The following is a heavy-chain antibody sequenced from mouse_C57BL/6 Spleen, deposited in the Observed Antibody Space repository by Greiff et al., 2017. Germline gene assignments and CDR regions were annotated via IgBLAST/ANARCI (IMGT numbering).Heavy chain of an antibody. Sequence: VQLQQSGAELVRPGASVTLSCKASGYTFTDYEMHWVKQTPVHGLEWIGAIDPETGGTAYNQKFKGKAILTADKSSSTAYMELRSLTSEDSAVYYCISLLLPFGDWGHGTTLTVDS. D-gene: IGHD1-1*01. CDR3: ISLLLPFGD. CDR2: IDPETGGT. V-gene: IGHV1-15*01. J-gene: IGHJ2*01. CDR1: GYTFTDYE.